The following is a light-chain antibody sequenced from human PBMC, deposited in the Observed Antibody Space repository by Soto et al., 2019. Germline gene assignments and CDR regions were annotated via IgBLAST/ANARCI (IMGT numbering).Light chain of an antibody. V-gene: IGKV3-15*01. CDR3: QQYNNWPPLT. Sequence: EIAMAQSPSALSVSPGDRATLSCRASQVVSSNLAWYQQKPGQAPRLLIYGASTRATGIPARFSGSGSGTEFILTISSLQSEDFAVYYCQQYNNWPPLTFGGGTKVDI. J-gene: IGKJ4*01. CDR2: GAS. CDR1: QVVSSN.